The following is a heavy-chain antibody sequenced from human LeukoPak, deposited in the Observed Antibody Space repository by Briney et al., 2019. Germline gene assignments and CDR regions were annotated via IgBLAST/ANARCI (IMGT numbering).Heavy chain of an antibody. V-gene: IGHV3-7*01. D-gene: IGHD3-22*01. CDR3: ANGGTYSSGP. Sequence: GGSLRLSFAASGFTFSNSWMSWFPQPQGKGLEWVATIKPDGSAQYYVDSVKGRFTISRDNAKNSLFLQINSLRAEDTAVYYCANGGTYSSGPWGQGTLVTVSS. J-gene: IGHJ5*02. CDR2: IKPDGSAQ. CDR1: GFTFSNSW.